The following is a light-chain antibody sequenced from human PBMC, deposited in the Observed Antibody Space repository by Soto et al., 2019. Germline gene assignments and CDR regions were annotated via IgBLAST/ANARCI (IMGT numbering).Light chain of an antibody. V-gene: IGKV3-11*01. CDR3: QQRSNWLT. Sequence: EIVLTQSPATLSLSPGERATLSCRASQSVSSYLAWYQQKLGQAPRLLIYDASNRATGIPARFSGSGSGTDLTLTISRLEPEDFAVYYCQQRSNWLTFGGGTKVEIK. CDR1: QSVSSY. J-gene: IGKJ4*01. CDR2: DAS.